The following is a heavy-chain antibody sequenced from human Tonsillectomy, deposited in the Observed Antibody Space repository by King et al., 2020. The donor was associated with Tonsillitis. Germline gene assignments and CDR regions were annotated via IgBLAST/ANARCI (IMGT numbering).Heavy chain of an antibody. CDR3: ARLGYSYGYDGHFDI. J-gene: IGHJ4*02. CDR2: IYPGDADT. D-gene: IGHD5-18*01. Sequence: QLVQSGAEVKKPGESLEISCKVSGYSFSMYWIAWVRQMPGKGLEWMGIIYPGDADTTYSPAFQGQVTRSVDRSTSTAYLHWSSLKASDTAMYYCARLGYSYGYDGHFDIWGQGTLVTVSS. V-gene: IGHV5-51*03. CDR1: GYSFSMYW.